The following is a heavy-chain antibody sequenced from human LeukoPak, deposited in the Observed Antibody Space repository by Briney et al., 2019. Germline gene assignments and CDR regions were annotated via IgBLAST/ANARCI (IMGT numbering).Heavy chain of an antibody. CDR3: ARTTGYSSGWYRL. Sequence: ASVKLSRTASVDTFTSYSIGWGRLAPGQGHWWVGWISAYNGNTNYAQKLQGRVTMNTNTSTSTAYMELRSLRSDDTAVYYCARTTGYSSGWYRLWGQGTLVTVSS. D-gene: IGHD6-19*01. CDR1: VDTFTSYS. V-gene: IGHV1-18*01. J-gene: IGHJ4*02. CDR2: ISAYNGNT.